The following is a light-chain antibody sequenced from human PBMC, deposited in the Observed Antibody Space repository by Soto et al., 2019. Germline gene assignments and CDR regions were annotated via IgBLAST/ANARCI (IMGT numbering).Light chain of an antibody. CDR3: QQYNNWPHT. CDR1: QSVSSN. CDR2: GAS. V-gene: IGKV3-15*01. Sequence: EIVMTQSPATLYVSPGERDTLSCRASQSVSSNLAWYKQKPGQAPRLLIYGASTRATDIPARFSGSGSGTEFTLTISSLQSEDFAVYYCQQYNNWPHTFGQGTKLEIK. J-gene: IGKJ2*01.